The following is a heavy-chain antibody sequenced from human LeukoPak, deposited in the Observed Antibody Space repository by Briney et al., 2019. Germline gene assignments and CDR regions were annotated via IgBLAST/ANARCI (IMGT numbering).Heavy chain of an antibody. CDR1: GFTFSSHA. D-gene: IGHD2-2*01. J-gene: IGHJ4*02. V-gene: IGHV3-23*01. CDR2: ISGSGGST. CDR3: AKGGRKGYSGYCSSTSCYDPFTFDY. Sequence: GGSLRLSCAASGFTFSSHAMSWVRQAPGKGLEWVSAISGSGGSTYYADSVKGRFTISRDNSKNTLYLQMNSLRAEDTAVYYCAKGGRKGYSGYCSSTSCYDPFTFDYWGQGTLVTVSS.